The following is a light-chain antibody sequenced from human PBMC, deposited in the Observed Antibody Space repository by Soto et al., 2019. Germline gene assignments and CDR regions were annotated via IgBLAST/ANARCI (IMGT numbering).Light chain of an antibody. CDR1: QGITSY. V-gene: IGKV1-9*01. CDR2: AAS. Sequence: IQVTQSPSSLSASVGDRVTITCRASQGITSYLAWYQQKPGKAPTLLIYAASALQTVVSSRFSGSGYGTDFALTISNLQPEDFATYFCQQLYSYPLTFGGGTTVEF. CDR3: QQLYSYPLT. J-gene: IGKJ4*01.